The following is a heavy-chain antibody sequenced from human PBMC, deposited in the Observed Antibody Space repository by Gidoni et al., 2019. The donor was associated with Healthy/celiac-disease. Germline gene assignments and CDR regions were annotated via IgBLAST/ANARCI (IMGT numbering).Heavy chain of an antibody. CDR3: ASTSILVPADTFDY. Sequence: EVQLVESGGGLVKPGGSLRLSCAASGFTFSSYSMNWVRQAPGKGLELVSSISSSSSYIYYADSVKGRFTISRDNAKNSLYLQMNSLRAEDTAVYYCASTSILVPADTFDYWGQGTLVTVSS. J-gene: IGHJ4*02. V-gene: IGHV3-21*01. CDR2: ISSSSSYI. D-gene: IGHD2-2*01. CDR1: GFTFSSYS.